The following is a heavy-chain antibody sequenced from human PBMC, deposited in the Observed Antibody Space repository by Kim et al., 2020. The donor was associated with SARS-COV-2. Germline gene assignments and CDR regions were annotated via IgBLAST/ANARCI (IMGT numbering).Heavy chain of an antibody. D-gene: IGHD5-12*01. CDR3: AKDPNAGWLQWGFDY. Sequence: GGSLRLSCAASGFTFDDYAMHWVRQAPGKGLEWVSGISWNSGSIGYADSVKGRFTISRDNAKNSLYLQMNSLRAEDTALYYCAKDPNAGWLQWGFDYWGQGTLVTVSS. J-gene: IGHJ4*02. CDR2: ISWNSGSI. V-gene: IGHV3-9*01. CDR1: GFTFDDYA.